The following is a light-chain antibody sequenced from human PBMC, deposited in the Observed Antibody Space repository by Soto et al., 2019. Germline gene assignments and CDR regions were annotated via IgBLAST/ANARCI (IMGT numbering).Light chain of an antibody. Sequence: DIQMTQSPSSLSASVGDRVTITCRASRDITDYLAWYQQKPGQVPKLLMYAASTLQSGVTSRFTGSGSGTDFTLTITGLQPEDFATYYCQNYNSAPWTFGQGTTVEF. J-gene: IGKJ1*01. CDR1: RDITDY. V-gene: IGKV1-27*01. CDR3: QNYNSAPWT. CDR2: AAS.